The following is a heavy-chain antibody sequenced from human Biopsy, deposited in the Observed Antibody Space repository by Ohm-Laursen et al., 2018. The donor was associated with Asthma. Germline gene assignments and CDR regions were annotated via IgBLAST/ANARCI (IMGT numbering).Heavy chain of an antibody. J-gene: IGHJ4*02. V-gene: IGHV5-51*03. CDR2: IFAANSET. CDR1: GYTFSDSW. D-gene: IGHD1-7*01. CDR3: ARFIDGTFFVDY. Sequence: GEPLRISCKASGYTFSDSWIGWVRQMSGKGLEWMGIIFAANSETKYSPSFQGQVTISVDMSISTAFLQWSSLKASDTAMYYCARFIDGTFFVDYWGQGTLVTVSS.